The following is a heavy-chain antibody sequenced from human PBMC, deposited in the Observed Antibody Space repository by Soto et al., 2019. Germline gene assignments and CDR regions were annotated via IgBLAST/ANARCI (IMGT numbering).Heavy chain of an antibody. CDR3: ARVRKGAYYYYMDG. D-gene: IGHD3-16*01. CDR1: GGSISSYY. Sequence: SETLSLTCTVSGGSISSYYWSWIRQPPGKGLEWIGYIYYSGSTNYNPSLKSRVTISVDTSKNQFSLKLSSVTAADTAVYYCARVRKGAYYYYMDGWGKGTTVTVSS. CDR2: IYYSGST. V-gene: IGHV4-59*01. J-gene: IGHJ6*03.